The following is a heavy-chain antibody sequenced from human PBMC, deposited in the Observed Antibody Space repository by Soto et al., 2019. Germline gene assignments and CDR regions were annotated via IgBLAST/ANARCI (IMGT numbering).Heavy chain of an antibody. D-gene: IGHD2-2*01. J-gene: IGHJ5*02. Sequence: ASVTDSCKASGYTFTGFYMHWVRQAPGQGLEWMGWINPNSGGTNYAQKFQGWVTMTRDASISTAYMELSRLRSDDTAVYYCVRVGGYCSSTSCWKNWFDPWCQGTLVTVSS. CDR1: GYTFTGFY. CDR3: VRVGGYCSSTSCWKNWFDP. V-gene: IGHV1-2*04. CDR2: INPNSGGT.